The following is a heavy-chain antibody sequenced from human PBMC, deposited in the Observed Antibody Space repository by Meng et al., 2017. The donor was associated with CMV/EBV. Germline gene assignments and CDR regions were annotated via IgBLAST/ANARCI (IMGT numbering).Heavy chain of an antibody. CDR3: ARRGSIHGWFDP. Sequence: SETLSLTCTVSGGSISSSSYYWGWIRQPPGKGLEWIGSIYYSGSTNYNPSLKSRVTISVDTSKNQFSLKLSSVTAADTAVYYCARRGSIHGWFDPWGQGTLVTVSS. CDR1: GGSISSSSYY. V-gene: IGHV4-39*07. J-gene: IGHJ5*02. CDR2: IYYSGST. D-gene: IGHD2-21*01.